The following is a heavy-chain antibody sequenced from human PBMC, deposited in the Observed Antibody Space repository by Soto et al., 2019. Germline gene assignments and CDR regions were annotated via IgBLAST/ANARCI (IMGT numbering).Heavy chain of an antibody. V-gene: IGHV5-51*01. CDR3: ARRTSTSGWRHYFDY. D-gene: IGHD6-19*01. Sequence: GESLKISCKGFGYSFSNHWIGWVRQMPGKGLEWMGIIDLSNSGTRYSPSFQGQVAISADKSISTVCLQWSSLKASDTAMYYRARRTSTSGWRHYFDYWGQGTLVTVSS. CDR2: IDLSNSGT. CDR1: GYSFSNHW. J-gene: IGHJ4*02.